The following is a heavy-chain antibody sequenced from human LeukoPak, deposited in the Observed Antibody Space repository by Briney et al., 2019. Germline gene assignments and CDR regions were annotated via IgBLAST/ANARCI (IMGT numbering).Heavy chain of an antibody. Sequence: GESLKISCKGSGYTFASYWISWVRQKPGKGLEWLGMISPGDSETRYSPTFQGQVTISADKSINTAYLQWSSLKASDTAFYFCARHETGPYFDYWGQGTLVTVSS. CDR2: ISPGDSET. CDR1: GYTFASYW. V-gene: IGHV5-51*01. CDR3: ARHETGPYFDY. D-gene: IGHD1-1*01. J-gene: IGHJ4*02.